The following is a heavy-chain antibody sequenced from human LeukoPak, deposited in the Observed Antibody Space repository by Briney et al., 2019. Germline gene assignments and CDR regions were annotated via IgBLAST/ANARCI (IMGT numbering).Heavy chain of an antibody. J-gene: IGHJ4*02. V-gene: IGHV3-53*05. D-gene: IGHD1-26*01. CDR2: IYDAGDR. Sequence: GSLRLSCAASGFTVSSNYMSWVRQAPGKGLEWVSVIYDAGDRYYADSVKGRFTISRDNSKNTLYLQMNSLRAEDTAVYYCAKAALVEWEPFDYWGQGTLVTVSS. CDR1: GFTVSSNY. CDR3: AKAALVEWEPFDY.